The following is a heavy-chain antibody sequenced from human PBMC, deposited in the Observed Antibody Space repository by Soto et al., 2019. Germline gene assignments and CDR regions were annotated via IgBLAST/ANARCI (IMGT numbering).Heavy chain of an antibody. CDR2: ISWNSGSI. CDR3: AKDILSGSSGQRGYYFDY. J-gene: IGHJ4*02. CDR1: GFTFDDYA. D-gene: IGHD6-6*01. V-gene: IGHV3-9*01. Sequence: EVQLVESGGVLVQPGRSLRLSCAASGFTFDDYAMLWVRPAPGKGLEWVSGISWNSGSIGYADSVKGRFTISRDNAKNSLYLQMNSLRAEDTALYYCAKDILSGSSGQRGYYFDYWGQGTLVTVSS.